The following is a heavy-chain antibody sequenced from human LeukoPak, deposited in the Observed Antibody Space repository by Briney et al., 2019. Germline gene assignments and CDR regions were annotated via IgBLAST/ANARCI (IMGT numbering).Heavy chain of an antibody. CDR2: IYYDGNT. D-gene: IGHD3-22*01. CDR1: GGSISSYY. CDR3: ARHTVRVGYFEY. V-gene: IGHV4-59*08. J-gene: IGHJ4*02. Sequence: SETLSLTCTVSGGSISSYYRSWIRQPPGKGLEWIGYIYYDGNTKYNPSLKSRVTTSVDTSKNQISLNLSSVTASDTAVYYCARHTVRVGYFEYWGQGTLVTVSP.